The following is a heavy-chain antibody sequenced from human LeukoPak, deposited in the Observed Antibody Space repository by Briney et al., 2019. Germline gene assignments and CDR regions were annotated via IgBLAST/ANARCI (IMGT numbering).Heavy chain of an antibody. CDR1: RFAVSICS. V-gene: IGHV3-64D*09. D-gene: IGHD4-17*01. CDR3: VKATVTSSYFDYFDS. J-gene: IGHJ4*02. CDR2: ISNNGDHT. Sequence: GCALTRSCSASRFAVSICSMHWVRRATGKGLEYVSAISNNGDHTNYADSVKGRFTISRDNSKNTLYLQMSSLRAEDTAVYYCVKATVTSSYFDYFDSWGQGTRVTVSS.